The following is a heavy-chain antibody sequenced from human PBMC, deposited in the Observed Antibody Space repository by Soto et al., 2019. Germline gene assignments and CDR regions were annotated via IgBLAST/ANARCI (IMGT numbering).Heavy chain of an antibody. CDR1: GFTFTTAW. CDR2: IKSKTDGGTP. CDR3: TTAGPQGPFDY. Sequence: GGSLRLSCAASGFTFTTAWINWVRQAPGKGLEWVGRIKSKTDGGTPDFAAPVKGRFTISRDDSKNTLYLQMNSLKTEDTAVYYCTTAGPQGPFDYWAQGTLVTVSS. J-gene: IGHJ4*02. V-gene: IGHV3-15*07.